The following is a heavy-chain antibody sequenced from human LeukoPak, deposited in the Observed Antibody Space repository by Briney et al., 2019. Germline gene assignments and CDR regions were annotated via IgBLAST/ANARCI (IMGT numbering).Heavy chain of an antibody. CDR1: GYTFTSFD. Sequence: ASVKVSCKASGYTFTSFDINWVRQATGQGLEWMGWMNPTSGDTVYAQMFQGRVTMTRGTSTSTAYMELSSLGSEDTAVYYCARGRTDYYESSGSFPALGYWGQGTLVTVSS. CDR3: ARGRTDYYESSGSFPALGY. V-gene: IGHV1-8*01. D-gene: IGHD3-22*01. J-gene: IGHJ4*02. CDR2: MNPTSGDT.